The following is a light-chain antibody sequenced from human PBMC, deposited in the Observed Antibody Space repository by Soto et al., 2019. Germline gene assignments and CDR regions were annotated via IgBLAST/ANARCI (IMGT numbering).Light chain of an antibody. CDR3: QHYNSYSEA. J-gene: IGKJ1*01. CDR2: KAS. CDR1: QTISSW. Sequence: MTQSPSTLSGSVGDRVTITCRASQTISSWLAWYQQKPGKAPKLLIYKASTLKSGVPSRFSGSGSGTDFTLTISSLQPDDFATYYCQHYNSYSEAFGQGTKV. V-gene: IGKV1-5*03.